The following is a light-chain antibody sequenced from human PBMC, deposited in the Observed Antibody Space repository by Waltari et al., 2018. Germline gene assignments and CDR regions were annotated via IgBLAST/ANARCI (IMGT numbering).Light chain of an antibody. V-gene: IGLV2-14*01. CDR1: SSAVGGYNY. CDR2: EVS. J-gene: IGLJ1*01. Sequence: QSALTQPASVSGSPGQSITISCTGTSSAVGGYNYVPWYQQHPGKAPKLIIYEVSNRPSGVSSRFSGSKSGNTASLTISGLQAEDEADYFCGSYTLINTIVVFGTGTKVTVL. CDR3: GSYTLINTIVV.